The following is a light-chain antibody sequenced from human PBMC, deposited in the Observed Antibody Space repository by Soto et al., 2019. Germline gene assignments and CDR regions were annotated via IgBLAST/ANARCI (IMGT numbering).Light chain of an antibody. J-gene: IGLJ1*01. CDR3: SSYAGSNKG. V-gene: IGLV2-8*01. CDR2: EVN. Sequence: QSVLTQPPSASGSPGQSVTISCTGTSSDVGGYNYVSWFQQHPGKAPKLMIYEVNKRPSGVPDRFSGSKSGNTASLTVSGLQAEDEADYYCSSYAGSNKGFGTGTKVTVL. CDR1: SSDVGGYNY.